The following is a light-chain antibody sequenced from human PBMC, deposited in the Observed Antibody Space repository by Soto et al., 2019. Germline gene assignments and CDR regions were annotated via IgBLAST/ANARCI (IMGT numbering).Light chain of an antibody. V-gene: IGLV2-14*01. J-gene: IGLJ1*01. CDR2: EVN. CDR3: SSYTSSSTLYV. Sequence: LTQPASVSGSPGQSITISCTGTSSDVGGYTYVSWYQQHPGKAPKLIIYEVNNRPSGVSHRFSGSKSGNTASLTISGLQAEDEADYYCSSYTSSSTLYVFGTGTKV. CDR1: SSDVGGYTY.